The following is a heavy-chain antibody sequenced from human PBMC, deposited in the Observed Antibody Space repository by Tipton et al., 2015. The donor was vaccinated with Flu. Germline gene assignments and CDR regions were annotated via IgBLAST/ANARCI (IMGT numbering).Heavy chain of an antibody. D-gene: IGHD3-3*01. J-gene: IGHJ5*02. CDR3: ARDPHYDFGSGYLPWGWFDP. CDR2: IYYSGST. Sequence: LRLSCTVSGGSISSYYWSWIRQPPGKGLEWIGYIYYSGSTNYNPSLKSRVTISVDTSKNQFSLKLSSVTAADTAVYYCARDPHYDFGSGYLPWGWFDPWGQGTLVTVSS. CDR1: GGSISSYY. V-gene: IGHV4-59*01.